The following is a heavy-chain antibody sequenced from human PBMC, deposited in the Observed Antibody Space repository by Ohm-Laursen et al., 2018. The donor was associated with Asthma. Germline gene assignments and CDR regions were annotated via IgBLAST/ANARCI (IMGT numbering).Heavy chain of an antibody. J-gene: IGHJ4*02. V-gene: IGHV1-18*01. CDR1: GYTFTRYT. Sequence: ASVKVSCKASGYTFTRYTITWVRQAPGQGLEWMGWISAYNGNTNYAQKLQGRVTMTTDTSTSTAYMELRSLRSDDTAVYYCARVGVAAAGLLLYFDYWGQGTLVTVSS. CDR3: ARVGVAAAGLLLYFDY. D-gene: IGHD6-13*01. CDR2: ISAYNGNT.